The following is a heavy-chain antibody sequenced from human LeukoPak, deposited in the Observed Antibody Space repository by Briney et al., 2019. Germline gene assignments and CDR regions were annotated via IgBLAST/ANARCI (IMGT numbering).Heavy chain of an antibody. V-gene: IGHV4-34*01. J-gene: IGHJ4*02. Sequence: SETLSLTCAVYGGSFSGYYWSWIRQPPGKGLEWIGEINHSGSTNYNPSLKSRVTISVDTSKNQFSPKLSSVTAADTAVYYCARQGSDIVVVPAAHIHSYYFDYWGQGTLVTVSS. D-gene: IGHD2-2*01. CDR2: INHSGST. CDR1: GGSFSGYY. CDR3: ARQGSDIVVVPAAHIHSYYFDY.